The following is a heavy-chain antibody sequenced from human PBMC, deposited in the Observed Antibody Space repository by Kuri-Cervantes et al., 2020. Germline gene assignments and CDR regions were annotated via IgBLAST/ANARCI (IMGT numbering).Heavy chain of an antibody. CDR3: ARLGYCTKGVRSNAYMDV. CDR1: VFSLRSRGMR. V-gene: IGHV2-70*04. D-gene: IGHD2-8*01. CDR2: IDWDKAK. J-gene: IGHJ6*03. Sequence: SGPTLAKPTQTLTVTCTFPVFSLRSRGMRVSWIRQPPGRALEWLARIDWDKAKFYRPSLKTRPTVSKDTSENQVVLRMTNMDPVDTATYYCARLGYCTKGVRSNAYMDVWAKEPRSPSP.